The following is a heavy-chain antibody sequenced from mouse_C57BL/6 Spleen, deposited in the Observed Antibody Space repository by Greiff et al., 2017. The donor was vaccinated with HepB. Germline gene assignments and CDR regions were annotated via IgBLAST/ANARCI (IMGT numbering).Heavy chain of an antibody. Sequence: VQLVESGPELVKPGASVKISCKASGYAFSSSWMNWVKQRPGKGLEWIGRIYPGDGDTNYNGKFKGKATLTADKSSSTAYMQLSSLTSEDSAVYFCAREQGNYHSFAYWGQGTLVTVSA. CDR1: GYAFSSSW. J-gene: IGHJ3*01. D-gene: IGHD2-1*01. CDR3: AREQGNYHSFAY. CDR2: IYPGDGDT. V-gene: IGHV1-82*01.